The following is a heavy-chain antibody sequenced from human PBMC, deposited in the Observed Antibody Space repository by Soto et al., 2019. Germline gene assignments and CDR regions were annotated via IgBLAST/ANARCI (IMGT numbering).Heavy chain of an antibody. Sequence: QVQLVQSGAEVKKPGASVKISCKVSGYTFTSYYIHWVRQAPGQGLEWMGIINPSGGRTSYAQKFQGRVTMTRDTSTSTVYMELSSLRSEDTAVYYCAKVGGLGQPQDYHYGLDVWGQGTTVTVSS. J-gene: IGHJ6*02. CDR2: INPSGGRT. D-gene: IGHD3-16*01. CDR1: GYTFTSYY. CDR3: AKVGGLGQPQDYHYGLDV. V-gene: IGHV1-46*01.